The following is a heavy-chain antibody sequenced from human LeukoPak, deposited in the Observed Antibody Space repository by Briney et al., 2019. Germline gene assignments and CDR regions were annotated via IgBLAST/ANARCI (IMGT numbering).Heavy chain of an antibody. CDR2: INHSGST. Sequence: SETLSLTCAVYGGSFGGYYWSWIRQPPGKGLEWIGEINHSGSTNYNPSLKSRVTISVDTSKNQFSLKLSSVTAADTAVYYCARAGRTTVTLPFDYWGQGTLVTVSS. CDR3: ARAGRTTVTLPFDY. J-gene: IGHJ4*02. D-gene: IGHD4-17*01. CDR1: GGSFGGYY. V-gene: IGHV4-34*01.